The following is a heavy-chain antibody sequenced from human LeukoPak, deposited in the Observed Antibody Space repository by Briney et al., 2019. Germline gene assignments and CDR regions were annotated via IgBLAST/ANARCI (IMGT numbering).Heavy chain of an antibody. CDR3: ADPGVGF. V-gene: IGHV3-7*01. J-gene: IGHJ4*02. D-gene: IGHD2-8*01. CDR2: VRQEGVEK. CDR1: GFTFSHNW. Sequence: GGSLRLSCAASGFTFSHNWMSWVRQAPGKGLEWLATVRQEGVEKCYVDSVKGRFTISRDNAKNLVCLQMNSLKTEDTAVYYCADPGVGFWGQGILVTVSS.